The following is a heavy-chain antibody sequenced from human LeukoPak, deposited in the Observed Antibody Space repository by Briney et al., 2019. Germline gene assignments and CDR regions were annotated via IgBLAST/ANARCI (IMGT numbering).Heavy chain of an antibody. CDR1: RFTFSSSW. CDR3: AREGRGGYYGFDY. Sequence: GGSLRLSCAASRFTFSSSWMHWARQAPGKGLVWVSRINSDGSSTNYADSVKGRFTISRDNAQNTLYLQMNSLRAEDTAVYYCAREGRGGYYGFDYWGQGTLVTISS. J-gene: IGHJ4*02. V-gene: IGHV3-74*01. CDR2: INSDGSST. D-gene: IGHD3-3*01.